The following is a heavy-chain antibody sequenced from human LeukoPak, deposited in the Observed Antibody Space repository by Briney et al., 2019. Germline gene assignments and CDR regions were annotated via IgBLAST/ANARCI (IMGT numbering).Heavy chain of an antibody. CDR2: ISHNGVST. Sequence: PGGSLRLSCSASGFTFSSYAMHWVCQAPGKGLEDVSAISHNGVSTYYADSVKGRFTISRDNSKNTLYLQMSSLSAEDTAVYYCVRFVDVATNRFLDIWGQGTMVTVSS. CDR3: VRFVDVATNRFLDI. CDR1: GFTFSSYA. J-gene: IGHJ3*02. V-gene: IGHV3-64D*09. D-gene: IGHD1-14*01.